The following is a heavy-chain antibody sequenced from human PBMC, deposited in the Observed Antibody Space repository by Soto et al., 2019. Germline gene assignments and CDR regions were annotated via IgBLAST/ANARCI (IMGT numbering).Heavy chain of an antibody. V-gene: IGHV1-18*04. J-gene: IGHJ4*02. CDR1: GYTFKKYG. CDR3: VLGGLETGYYRDMDY. D-gene: IGHD3-9*01. Sequence: QDHLVQSGGEVKKPGASAKDSCKASGYTFKKYGINWVRQAPGRGLEWVAWISAYNGDTSYAQHLQGRVTVTTETLTNTAYMELRSLRPDDTAVYFCVLGGLETGYYRDMDYWGQGTLVSVSS. CDR2: ISAYNGDT.